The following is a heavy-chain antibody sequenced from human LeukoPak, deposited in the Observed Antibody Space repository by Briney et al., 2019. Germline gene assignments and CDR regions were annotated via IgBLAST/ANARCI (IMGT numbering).Heavy chain of an antibody. D-gene: IGHD2-2*01. J-gene: IGHJ3*02. Sequence: ASVKVSCKASGYTFTGYYMHWVRQAPGQGLEWMGWIKPTSGGTNYAQKFQGRVTMTRDTSISTAYMELSRLRSDDTAVYYCARVPTLYCSSTSCYAFDIWGQGTMVTVSS. CDR2: IKPTSGGT. V-gene: IGHV1-2*02. CDR1: GYTFTGYY. CDR3: ARVPTLYCSSTSCYAFDI.